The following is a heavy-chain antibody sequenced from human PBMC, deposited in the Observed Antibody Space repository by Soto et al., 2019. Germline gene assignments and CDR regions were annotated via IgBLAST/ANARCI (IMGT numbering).Heavy chain of an antibody. V-gene: IGHV4-30-2*01. Sequence: QLQLQASGSGLVKPSQTLSLTCAVSGVYISGGYYSWSWIRQTPGKGLEWIGFIYNSGSTYYNSSLNSRVTISVDRSKHNFFHNLTSVTAAETALYYCATYRKFFQIGCQGTKVTVSS. CDR2: IYNSGST. J-gene: IGHJ3*02. CDR1: GVYISGGYYS. CDR3: ATYRKFFQI.